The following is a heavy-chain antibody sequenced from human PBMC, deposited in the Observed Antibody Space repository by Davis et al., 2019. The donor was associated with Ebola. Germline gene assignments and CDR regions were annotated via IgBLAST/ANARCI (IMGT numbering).Heavy chain of an antibody. CDR2: ISSSSSYI. V-gene: IGHV3-21*01. CDR1: GFTFSSYA. J-gene: IGHJ3*02. Sequence: GESLKISCAASGFTFSSYAMSWVRQAPGKGLEWVSSISSSSSYIYYADSVKGRFTISRDNAKNSLYLQMNSLRAEDTAVYYCAGGESGWDASDIWGRGTMVTVSS. CDR3: AGGESGWDASDI. D-gene: IGHD6-19*01.